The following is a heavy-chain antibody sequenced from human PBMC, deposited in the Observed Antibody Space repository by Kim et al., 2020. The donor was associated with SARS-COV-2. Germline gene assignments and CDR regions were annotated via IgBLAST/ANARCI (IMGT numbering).Heavy chain of an antibody. CDR3: ASWTDGTWVQRGFDP. V-gene: IGHV4-34*01. D-gene: IGHD1-26*01. J-gene: IGHJ5*02. Sequence: PSLKSRVTISVDTSKNQFSLKLSSVTAADTAVYYCASWTDGTWVQRGFDPWGQGTLVTVSS.